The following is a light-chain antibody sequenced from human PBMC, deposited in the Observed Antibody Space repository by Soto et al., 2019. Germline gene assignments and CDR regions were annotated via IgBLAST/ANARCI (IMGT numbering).Light chain of an antibody. Sequence: DIVMTQSPDSLAVSLGERATINCKSSQSVSYSPNNKNYVAWYQQKPGQPPKLLVYWASTRESGVPDRFSGSGSGTDFTLTISSLQAEDVAVYYCQQYHSAPQTFGQGTRVEIK. J-gene: IGKJ1*01. CDR2: WAS. V-gene: IGKV4-1*01. CDR3: QQYHSAPQT. CDR1: QSVSYSPNNKNY.